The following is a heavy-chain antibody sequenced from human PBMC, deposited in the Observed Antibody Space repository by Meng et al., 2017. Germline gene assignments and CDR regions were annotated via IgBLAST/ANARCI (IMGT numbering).Heavy chain of an antibody. Sequence: GGSLRLSCTASGFTFGDYAMSWFRQAPGKGLEGVGFIRSKAYGGTTEYAASVKGRFTISRDDSKSIAYLQMNSLKTEDTAVYYCTRGEEQWLVLYYFDYWGQGTLVTVSS. V-gene: IGHV3-49*03. CDR3: TRGEEQWLVLYYFDY. CDR2: IRSKAYGGTT. CDR1: GFTFGDYA. D-gene: IGHD6-19*01. J-gene: IGHJ4*02.